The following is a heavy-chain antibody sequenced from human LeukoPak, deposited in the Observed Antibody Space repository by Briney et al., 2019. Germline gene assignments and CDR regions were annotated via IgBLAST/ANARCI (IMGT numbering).Heavy chain of an antibody. CDR3: ARDNGGPTPFDY. CDR1: GFTFSSYG. CDR2: ISSSGTTI. V-gene: IGHV3-48*04. D-gene: IGHD4-23*01. J-gene: IGHJ4*02. Sequence: GGSLRLSCAASGFTFSSYGMTWVRQAPGKGREWGSYISSSGTTIYYADSVRGRFTISRDNAKNSLYLQINSLRAEDTAVYYCARDNGGPTPFDYWGQGTLVTVSS.